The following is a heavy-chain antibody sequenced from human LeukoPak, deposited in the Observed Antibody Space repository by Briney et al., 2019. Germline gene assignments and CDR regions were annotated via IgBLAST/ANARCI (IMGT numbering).Heavy chain of an antibody. CDR3: ARDRGGSGPTTTDY. CDR2: INTDGSNI. CDR1: GFSFSRSW. V-gene: IGHV3-74*01. J-gene: IGHJ4*02. D-gene: IGHD6-19*01. Sequence: GGSLRLSCAASGFSFSRSWMHWVRQVPWKELVWVSRINTDGSNIIYADSVKGRFTISRDNAENTLYLQMNSLRVEDTAVYYCARDRGGSGPTTTDYWGQGTLVTVAS.